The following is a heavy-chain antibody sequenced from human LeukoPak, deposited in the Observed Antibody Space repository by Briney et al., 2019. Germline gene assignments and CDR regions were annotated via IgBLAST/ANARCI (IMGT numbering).Heavy chain of an antibody. CDR1: GFTFSNYG. Sequence: GGSLRLSCAASGFTFSNYGMHWVRQAPGKGLEWVAFVRYDGINKYYADSVKGRFTISSDNSINTLYLQMNSLRAEDTAVYYCARVMWSDNGRGNNWFDPWGQGTLVTVSS. J-gene: IGHJ5*02. CDR2: VRYDGINK. V-gene: IGHV3-30*02. CDR3: ARVMWSDNGRGNNWFDP. D-gene: IGHD2-21*01.